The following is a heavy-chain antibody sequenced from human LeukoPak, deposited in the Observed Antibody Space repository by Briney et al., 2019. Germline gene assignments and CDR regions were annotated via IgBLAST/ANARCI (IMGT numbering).Heavy chain of an antibody. Sequence: ASVKVSCKVSGYTLTELSMHWVRKAPGKGLEWVGGFDPEDGETIYAQKFQGRVTMTEDTSTDTAYMELSSLRSEDTAVYYCATAGIDYDILTGYRFDYWGQGTLVTVSS. CDR1: GYTLTELS. V-gene: IGHV1-24*01. CDR2: FDPEDGET. J-gene: IGHJ4*02. CDR3: ATAGIDYDILTGYRFDY. D-gene: IGHD3-9*01.